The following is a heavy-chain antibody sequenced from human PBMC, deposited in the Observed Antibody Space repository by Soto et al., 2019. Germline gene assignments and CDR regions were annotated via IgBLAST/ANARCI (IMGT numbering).Heavy chain of an antibody. D-gene: IGHD6-19*01. CDR3: ARVKGSGWLNWFDP. CDR1: GYNFNSCG. J-gene: IGHJ5*02. V-gene: IGHV1-18*01. CDR2: ISAYNGNT. Sequence: SVKVTCTDSGYNFNSCGSSWVRQAPGQGLEWMGWISAYNGNTNYAQKLQGRVTMTTDTSTSTAYMELRSLRSDDTAVYYCARVKGSGWLNWFDPWGQGTPVTV.